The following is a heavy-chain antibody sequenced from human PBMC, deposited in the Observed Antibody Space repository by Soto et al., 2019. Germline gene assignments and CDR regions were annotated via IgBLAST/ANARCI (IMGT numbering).Heavy chain of an antibody. J-gene: IGHJ6*03. CDR1: GFTFSSYA. V-gene: IGHV3-23*01. CDR3: AKGGEGYCSGTSCLYHMDA. D-gene: IGHD2-15*01. CDR2: ISDSGST. Sequence: GGSLRLSCAASGFTFSSYALSWVRQAPGKGLEWVSTISDSGSTYYADSVKGRFTISRDISKNTLYVQMSSLRAEDTAVYYCAKGGEGYCSGTSCLYHMDAWGKGTTVTVSS.